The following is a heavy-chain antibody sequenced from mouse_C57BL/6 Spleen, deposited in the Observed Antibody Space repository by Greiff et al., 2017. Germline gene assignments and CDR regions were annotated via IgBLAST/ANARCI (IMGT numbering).Heavy chain of an antibody. V-gene: IGHV1-81*01. CDR1: GYTFTSYG. J-gene: IGHJ2*01. Sequence: QVQLQQSGAELARPGASVKLSCKASGYTFTSYGISWVKQRTGQGLEWIGEIYPRSGDTYYNEKFKGKATLTADKSSSTAYMALRSLTSEDSAVYFCARESYDGYFDYWGQGTTLTVSS. D-gene: IGHD2-3*01. CDR3: ARESYDGYFDY. CDR2: IYPRSGDT.